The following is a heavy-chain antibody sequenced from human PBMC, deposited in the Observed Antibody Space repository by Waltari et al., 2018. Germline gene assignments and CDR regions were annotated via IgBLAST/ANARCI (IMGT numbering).Heavy chain of an antibody. Sequence: EVQLVESGGGLIEPGGSLRLSLDASGFAVGNNSITGCRQAAGEGLECVSGIYSAGSTYYADSVKGRFTISRDNSKNTLYLQMNSLRAEDTAVYYCARDHPFDWSTLGYFYYGMDVWGQGTTVTVSS. CDR3: ARDHPFDWSTLGYFYYGMDV. CDR2: IYSAGST. D-gene: IGHD3-9*01. CDR1: GFAVGNNS. J-gene: IGHJ6*02. V-gene: IGHV3-53*01.